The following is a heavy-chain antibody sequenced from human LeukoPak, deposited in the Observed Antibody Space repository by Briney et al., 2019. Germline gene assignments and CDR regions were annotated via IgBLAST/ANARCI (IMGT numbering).Heavy chain of an antibody. Sequence: GESLKISCKGSGYSFTNYWIGWVRQMPGKGLEWMGIIYPGDSDTRYSPSFQGQVTISADKSISTAYLQWSSLRASDTAMYYCARHGRRASARYSYMDVWGKGTTVTVSS. CDR3: ARHGRRASARYSYMDV. CDR1: GYSFTNYW. V-gene: IGHV5-51*01. D-gene: IGHD1-26*01. J-gene: IGHJ6*03. CDR2: IYPGDSDT.